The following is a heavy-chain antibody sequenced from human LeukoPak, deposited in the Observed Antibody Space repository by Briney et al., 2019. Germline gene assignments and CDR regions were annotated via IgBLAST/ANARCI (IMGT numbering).Heavy chain of an antibody. CDR2: IGNSGSTI. CDR3: ARGYGDDGIDFYYMDV. D-gene: IGHD4-17*01. J-gene: IGHJ6*03. CDR1: RFTFSDYY. Sequence: GGSLRLSCAASRFTFSDYYMSWIRQAPGKGLEWVLYIGNSGSTIYYADAVKGRFTISRDNAKNSLYLQMNSLRVEDTAVYYCARGYGDDGIDFYYMDVWGKGTTVTVSS. V-gene: IGHV3-11*01.